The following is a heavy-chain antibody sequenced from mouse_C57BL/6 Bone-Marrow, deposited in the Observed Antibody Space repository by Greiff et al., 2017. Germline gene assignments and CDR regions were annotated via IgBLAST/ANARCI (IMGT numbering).Heavy chain of an antibody. J-gene: IGHJ1*03. V-gene: IGHV1-72*01. CDR1: GYTFTSYW. D-gene: IGHD1-1*01. CDR2: IDPNSGGT. Sequence: QVQLQQPGAELVKPGASVKLSCKASGYTFTSYWMHWVKQRPGRGLEWIGRIDPNSGGTKYNEKFKSKATLTVDKPSSPAYMQLSSLTSEDSAVYYCARWRFHYYGSLGYFDVWGTGTTVTVAS. CDR3: ARWRFHYYGSLGYFDV.